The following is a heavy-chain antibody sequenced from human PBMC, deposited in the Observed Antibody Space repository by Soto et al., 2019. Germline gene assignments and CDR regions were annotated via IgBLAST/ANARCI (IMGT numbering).Heavy chain of an antibody. CDR1: GFTFSSYA. V-gene: IGHV3-30-3*01. J-gene: IGHJ4*02. CDR2: ISYDGSNK. D-gene: IGHD3-22*01. Sequence: GGSLRLSCAASGFTFSSYAMHWVRQAPGKGLEWVAVISYDGSNKYYADSVKGRFTISRDNSKNTLYLQMNSLRAEDTAVYYCASLYYDSSGYLFDYWGQGTLVTVSS. CDR3: ASLYYDSSGYLFDY.